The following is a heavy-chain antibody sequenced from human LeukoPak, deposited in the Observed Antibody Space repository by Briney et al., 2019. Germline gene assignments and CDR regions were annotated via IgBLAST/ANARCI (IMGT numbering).Heavy chain of an antibody. V-gene: IGHV4-4*09. CDR3: AQRQGPMSGDYDYFDP. CDR2: IHGGGYT. D-gene: IGHD5-12*01. J-gene: IGHJ5*02. Sequence: SETLSLTCTVSGGSVIDYYWSWLRQPPGQGLEWIAYIHGGGYTNYNPSLRSRVTISVDTSKNQFSLRMTSLTAADTAVYYCAQRQGPMSGDYDYFDPWGRGTLVTVSS. CDR1: GGSVIDYY.